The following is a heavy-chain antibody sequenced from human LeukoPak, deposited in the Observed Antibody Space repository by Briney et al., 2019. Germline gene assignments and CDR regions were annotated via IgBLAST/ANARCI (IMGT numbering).Heavy chain of an antibody. J-gene: IGHJ4*02. CDR1: GFTFSDNY. CDR3: ARDPRTVQI. Sequence: GGSLRLSCAASGFTFSDNYMTWVRQAPGRGLEWLSYISGNGRDIHYADSVKGRFTISRDNAKNLLSLQMDSLRVEETAIYYCARDPRTVQIWGQGPLVTVSS. D-gene: IGHD1-1*01. V-gene: IGHV3-11*04. CDR2: ISGNGRDI.